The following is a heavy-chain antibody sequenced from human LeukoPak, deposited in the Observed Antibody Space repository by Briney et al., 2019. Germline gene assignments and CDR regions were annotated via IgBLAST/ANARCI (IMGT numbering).Heavy chain of an antibody. Sequence: ASVKVSCKVSGYTLTELSMHWVRQAPGKGLEWMGGFDPEDGETIYAQKFQGRVTMTEDTSTDTAYMELSSLRSEDTAVYYCATYGLGGDAFDIWGQGTMVTVSS. CDR3: ATYGLGGDAFDI. CDR2: FDPEDGET. CDR1: GYTLTELS. D-gene: IGHD4-17*01. V-gene: IGHV1-24*01. J-gene: IGHJ3*02.